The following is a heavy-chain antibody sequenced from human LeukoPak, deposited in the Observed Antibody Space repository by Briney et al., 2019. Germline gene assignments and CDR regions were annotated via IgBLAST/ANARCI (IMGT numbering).Heavy chain of an antibody. CDR3: ARPYEQWLSPLSA. V-gene: IGHV1-69*13. D-gene: IGHD6-19*01. CDR1: GGTFRSYA. CDR2: IIPIFGTA. J-gene: IGHJ1*01. Sequence: SVKVSCKASGGTFRSYAISWVRQAPGQGLEWMGGIIPIFGTANYAQKFQGRVTITADESTSTAYMELSSLRSEDTAVYYCARPYEQWLSPLSAWGQGTLVTVSS.